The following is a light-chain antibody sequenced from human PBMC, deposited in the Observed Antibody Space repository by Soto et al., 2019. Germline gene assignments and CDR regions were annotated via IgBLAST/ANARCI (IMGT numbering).Light chain of an antibody. Sequence: EIVMTQSPANRSLSPGERATLSCRASQTVNSNLAWYQQKPGQAPRLLIYGASTRATGIPARFSGSGSGTDFTLTISSLKYEDFAVYYCHQRKSWTRTFGQGTKVDIK. CDR2: GAS. J-gene: IGKJ1*01. V-gene: IGKV3-15*01. CDR3: HQRKSWTRT. CDR1: QTVNSN.